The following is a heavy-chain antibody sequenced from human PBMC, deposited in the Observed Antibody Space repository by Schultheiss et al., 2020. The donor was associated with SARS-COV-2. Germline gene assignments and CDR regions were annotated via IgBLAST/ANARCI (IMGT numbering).Heavy chain of an antibody. CDR3: VKVYVRGYSGYALEGYFDY. D-gene: IGHD5-12*01. CDR2: ISSNGGST. V-gene: IGHV3-64D*06. CDR1: GFTFSSYA. Sequence: GGSLRLSCSASGFTFSSYAMHWVRQAPGKGLEYVSAISSNGGSTYYADSVKGRFTISRDNSKNTLYLQMSSLRAEDTAVYYCVKVYVRGYSGYALEGYFDYWGQGTLVTVSS. J-gene: IGHJ4*02.